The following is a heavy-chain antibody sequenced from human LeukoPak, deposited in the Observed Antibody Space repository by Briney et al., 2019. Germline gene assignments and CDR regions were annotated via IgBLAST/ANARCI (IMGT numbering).Heavy chain of an antibody. CDR3: ARGDMAWFGELSSMDV. Sequence: ASVKVSCKASGYTFTSYDINWVRQATGQGLEWMGWMNPNSGNTGYAQKFQGRVTMTRNTSISTAYMELSSLRSEDTVVYYCARGDMAWFGELSSMDVWGQGTTVTVSS. J-gene: IGHJ6*02. CDR1: GYTFTSYD. V-gene: IGHV1-8*01. CDR2: MNPNSGNT. D-gene: IGHD3-10*01.